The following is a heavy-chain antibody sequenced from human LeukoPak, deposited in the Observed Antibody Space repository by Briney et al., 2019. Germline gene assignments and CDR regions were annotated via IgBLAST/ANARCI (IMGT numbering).Heavy chain of an antibody. CDR2: MNPNSGNT. CDR1: GYTFTSYD. Sequence: ASVKVSCKASGYTFTSYDINWVRQATGQGLEWMGWMNPNSGNTGYAQKFQGRVTMTRDMSTSTVYMELSSLRSEDTAVYYCARPQTHAAFDIWGQGTMVTVSS. J-gene: IGHJ3*02. CDR3: ARPQTHAAFDI. V-gene: IGHV1-8*01.